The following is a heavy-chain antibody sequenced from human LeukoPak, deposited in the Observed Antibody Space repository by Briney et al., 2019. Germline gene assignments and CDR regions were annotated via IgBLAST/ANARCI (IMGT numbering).Heavy chain of an antibody. D-gene: IGHD6-13*01. CDR2: IIPILGIA. J-gene: IGHJ5*02. V-gene: IGHV1-69*04. CDR1: GGTFSSYA. Sequence: SVKVSCKASGGTFSSYAISWVRQAPGQGLEWMGRIIPILGIANYAQKFQGRVTITAEKSTSTAYMELSSLRSEDTAVYYCASRPIAAAGTGGYFDPWGQGTLVTVSS. CDR3: ASRPIAAAGTGGYFDP.